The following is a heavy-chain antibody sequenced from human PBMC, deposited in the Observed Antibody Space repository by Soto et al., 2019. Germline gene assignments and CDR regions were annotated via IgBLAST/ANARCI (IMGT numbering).Heavy chain of an antibody. D-gene: IGHD6-13*01. CDR3: ARRGYGSRWPNVYMDV. J-gene: IGHJ6*03. Sequence: EAQLVESGGGLVQPGGYLRLSCAASGFTFSTYEMHWVRQAPGKGLEYVSGISNNGAHTDYAKSVKGRFTISRDNSENTLYLQMGSLRAEDMALYYCARRGYGSRWPNVYMDVWGKGTTVTVSS. V-gene: IGHV3-64*01. CDR2: ISNNGAHT. CDR1: GFTFSTYE.